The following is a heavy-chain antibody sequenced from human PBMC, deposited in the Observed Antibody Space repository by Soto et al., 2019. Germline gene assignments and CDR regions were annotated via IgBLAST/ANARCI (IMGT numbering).Heavy chain of an antibody. Sequence: QVQLQESGPGLVKPSQTLSLTCTVSGGSISSGGYYWSWIRQHPGKGLEWIGYIYYSGSTYYNPSLKSRVTISVDTSKNQFSLKLSSVTAADTAVYYCARAVSEGYCSGGSCYSLYYYGMDVWGQGTTVTVSS. J-gene: IGHJ6*02. CDR2: IYYSGST. V-gene: IGHV4-31*03. D-gene: IGHD2-15*01. CDR3: ARAVSEGYCSGGSCYSLYYYGMDV. CDR1: GGSISSGGYY.